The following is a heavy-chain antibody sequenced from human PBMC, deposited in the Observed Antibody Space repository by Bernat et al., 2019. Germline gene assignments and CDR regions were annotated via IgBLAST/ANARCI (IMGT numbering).Heavy chain of an antibody. CDR1: GFSLSTSGLG. V-gene: IGHV2-5*02. D-gene: IGHD5-18*01. CDR2: IYWDDEK. Sequence: QITLKESGPTLVKPTQTLTLTCTFSGFSLSTSGLGVGWIRQPPGKALECLALIYWDDEKRYSPSLKSRLTITKDTSKNQVVLTMTNMDPVDTATYYCAHRRRPPTGGYGGPKFDPWGQGTLVTVSS. J-gene: IGHJ5*02. CDR3: AHRRRPPTGGYGGPKFDP.